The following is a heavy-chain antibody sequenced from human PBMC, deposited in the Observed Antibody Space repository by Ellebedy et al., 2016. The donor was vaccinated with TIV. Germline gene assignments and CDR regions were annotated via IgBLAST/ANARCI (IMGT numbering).Heavy chain of an antibody. Sequence: SETLSLTXTVSGDSMNSVDYYWSWIRQHPGKGLEWIGHISSSVTTVYNASLRSRLTISSDTSKRQFSLKLTSVTVADTAVYYCARYDSSDKRTIDYWGQGTLVTVSS. J-gene: IGHJ4*02. CDR3: ARYDSSDKRTIDY. V-gene: IGHV4-31*03. CDR1: GDSMNSVDYY. D-gene: IGHD4-17*01. CDR2: ISSSVTT.